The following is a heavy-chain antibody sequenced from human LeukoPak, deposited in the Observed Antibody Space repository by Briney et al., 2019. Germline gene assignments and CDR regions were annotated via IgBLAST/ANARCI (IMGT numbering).Heavy chain of an antibody. CDR2: ISSSSSYI. J-gene: IGHJ4*02. D-gene: IGHD3-22*01. V-gene: IGHV3-21*04. Sequence: GGSLRLSCAASGFTFSSYSMNWVRQAPGKGLEWVSSISSSSSYIYYADSVKGRFTISRDNAKNSLYLQMNSLRAEDTALYYCARGSYDSSGYYYLPPDYWGQGTLVTASS. CDR3: ARGSYDSSGYYYLPPDY. CDR1: GFTFSSYS.